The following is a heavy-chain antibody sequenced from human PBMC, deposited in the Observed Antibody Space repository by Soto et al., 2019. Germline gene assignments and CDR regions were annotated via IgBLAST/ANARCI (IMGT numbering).Heavy chain of an antibody. V-gene: IGHV3-30*03. Sequence: GGSLRLSCVASGFTFSSYVIHWVRQAPGKGLEWVAVISYDGSNKYYADSVKGRFTISRDNSKNTLYLQMNSLRAEDTAVYYCARLADVWGQGTTVTVS. CDR2: ISYDGSNK. CDR1: GFTFSSYV. J-gene: IGHJ6*02. CDR3: ARLADV.